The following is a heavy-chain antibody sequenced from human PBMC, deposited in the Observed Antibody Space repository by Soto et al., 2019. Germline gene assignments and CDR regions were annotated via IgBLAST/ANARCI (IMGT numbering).Heavy chain of an antibody. CDR2: ISSSSSYT. Sequence: PGGSLRLSCAASGFTFSDYYMSWIRQAPGKGLEWVSYISSSSSYTNYADSVKGRFTISRDNAKNSLYLQMNSLRPEDTALYYCAKARLWGGDGYNSYYYNAMDVWGQGTTVTVSS. J-gene: IGHJ6*02. D-gene: IGHD3-16*01. CDR1: GFTFSDYY. V-gene: IGHV3-11*05. CDR3: AKARLWGGDGYNSYYYNAMDV.